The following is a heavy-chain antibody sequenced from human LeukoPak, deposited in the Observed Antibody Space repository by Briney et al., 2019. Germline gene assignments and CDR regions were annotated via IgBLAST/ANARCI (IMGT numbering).Heavy chain of an antibody. J-gene: IGHJ3*02. Sequence: PGGSLRLSCAASGFTFSSYSMNWVRQAPGKGLEWVSSISSSSSYIYYADSVKGRFTISRDNAKNSLYLQMNSLRAEDTAVYYCARDLAWPHTRDAFDIWGQGTMVTVSS. CDR3: ARDLAWPHTRDAFDI. CDR2: ISSSSSYI. CDR1: GFTFSSYS. V-gene: IGHV3-21*01. D-gene: IGHD5-24*01.